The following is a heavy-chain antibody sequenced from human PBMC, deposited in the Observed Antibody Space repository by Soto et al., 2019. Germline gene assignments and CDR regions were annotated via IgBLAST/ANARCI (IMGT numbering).Heavy chain of an antibody. D-gene: IGHD6-13*01. Sequence: ASVKVSCKASGYTFTSYAIHWVRQAPGQRLEWMGWINAGNGNTKYSQKFQGRVTITRDTSASTAYMELSSLRSEDTAVYYCATGERYSSSWYVAGAFDIWGQGTMVTVSS. CDR1: GYTFTSYA. CDR2: INAGNGNT. J-gene: IGHJ3*02. V-gene: IGHV1-3*01. CDR3: ATGERYSSSWYVAGAFDI.